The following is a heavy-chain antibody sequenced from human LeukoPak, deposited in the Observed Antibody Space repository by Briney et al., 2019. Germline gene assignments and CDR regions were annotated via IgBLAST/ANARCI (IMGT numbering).Heavy chain of an antibody. J-gene: IGHJ5*02. V-gene: IGHV5-51*01. Sequence: GESLKISCKGSGYLFTSYWSGGVRQMPGKGLEGMGIIYPGDSDTRYSPSCQGQVTISAEKSISTAYLQWSSLKASDTAMYYCAGQGIAAAGGENWFDPWGQGTLVTVSS. D-gene: IGHD6-13*01. CDR1: GYLFTSYW. CDR2: IYPGDSDT. CDR3: AGQGIAAAGGENWFDP.